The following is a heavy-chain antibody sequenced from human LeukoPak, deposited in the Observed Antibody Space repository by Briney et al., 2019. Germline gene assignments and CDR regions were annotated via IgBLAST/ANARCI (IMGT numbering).Heavy chain of an antibody. V-gene: IGHV4-59*01. D-gene: IGHD1-26*01. J-gene: IGHJ4*02. CDR2: IYYSGST. CDR1: GGSISGYY. Sequence: SETLSLTCTVSGGSISGYYWSWIRQPPGKGLEWIGYIYYSGSTNYNPSLTSRVTISVDTSKNQFSLKLSSVTAADTAVYYCARGREWEPKVFDYWGQGTLVTVSS. CDR3: ARGREWEPKVFDY.